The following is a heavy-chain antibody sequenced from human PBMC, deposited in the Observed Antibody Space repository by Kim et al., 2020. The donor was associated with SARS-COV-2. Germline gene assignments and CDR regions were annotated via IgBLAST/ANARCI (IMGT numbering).Heavy chain of an antibody. CDR2: INAGNGNT. D-gene: IGHD2-15*01. V-gene: IGHV1-3*01. CDR1: GYTFTSYA. CDR3: ARGLRGVVAATPGWFDP. Sequence: ASVKVSCKASGYTFTSYAMHWVRQAPGQRLEWMGWINAGNGNTKYSQKFQGRVTITRDTSASTAYMELSSLRSEDTAVYYCARGLRGVVAATPGWFDPWGQGTLVTVSS. J-gene: IGHJ5*02.